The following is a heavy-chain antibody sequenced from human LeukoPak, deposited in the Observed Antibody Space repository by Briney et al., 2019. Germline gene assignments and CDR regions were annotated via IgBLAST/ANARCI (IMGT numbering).Heavy chain of an antibody. J-gene: IGHJ4*02. Sequence: SETLSLTCAVYGGSVSGHYWSWIRQPPGKGLEWIGEINHSGSTNYNPSLKSRVTISVDTSKNQFSLKLSSVTAADTAVYYCASPLLNWGQGTLVTVSS. CDR1: GGSVSGHY. CDR3: ASPLLN. V-gene: IGHV4-34*01. CDR2: INHSGST.